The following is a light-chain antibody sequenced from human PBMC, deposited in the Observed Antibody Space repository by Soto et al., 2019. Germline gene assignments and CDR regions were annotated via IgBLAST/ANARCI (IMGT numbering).Light chain of an antibody. Sequence: QAVVTQEPSLTVSPGGTVTLTCGSSTGAVTSGHYPYWFQQKPGQAPRTLIYDTTKKHSWTPARFSGSLLGGKAALTLTGAQPEDEAEYYCLLSYTRARHVVFGGGTNVTVL. CDR2: DTT. CDR1: TGAVTSGHY. J-gene: IGLJ2*01. CDR3: LLSYTRARHVV. V-gene: IGLV7-46*01.